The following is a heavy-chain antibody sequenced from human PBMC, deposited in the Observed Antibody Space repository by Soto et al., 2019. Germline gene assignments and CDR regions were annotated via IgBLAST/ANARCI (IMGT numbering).Heavy chain of an antibody. D-gene: IGHD4-17*01. Sequence: ASVKVSCKASGGTFSSYAISWLRQAPGQGLEWMGGIIPIFGTANYAQKFQGRVTITADKSTSTAYMELSSLRSEDTAVYYCARVGTVAYYYYYGMDVWGQGTTVTV. J-gene: IGHJ6*02. V-gene: IGHV1-69*06. CDR3: ARVGTVAYYYYYGMDV. CDR2: IIPIFGTA. CDR1: GGTFSSYA.